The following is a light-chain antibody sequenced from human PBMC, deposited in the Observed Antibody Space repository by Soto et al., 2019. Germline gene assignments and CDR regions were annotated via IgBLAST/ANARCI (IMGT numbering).Light chain of an antibody. CDR3: QQFSSYPLT. Sequence: EIVMTQPPAILSVSPGEGAILSGRASQSVSSNLAWYQQKPGQAPRLLIYGASTRATGIPARFSGSGSGTEFTLTISSLQSEDFAVYYCQQFSSYPLTFGGGTKVDIK. CDR1: QSVSSN. V-gene: IGKV3-15*01. CDR2: GAS. J-gene: IGKJ4*01.